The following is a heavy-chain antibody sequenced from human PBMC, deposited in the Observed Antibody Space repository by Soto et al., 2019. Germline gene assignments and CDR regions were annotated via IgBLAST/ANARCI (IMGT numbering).Heavy chain of an antibody. V-gene: IGHV1-18*01. CDR2: VTTFNGKT. CDR3: VKDRYPYFYPPASDH. D-gene: IGHD3-9*01. Sequence: QVRLVQSGAEVKKPGASVKVSCETSGYTFTNFGISWVRQAPGQGLEWMGWVTTFNGKTNYAQKFQGRITVTTDTSPSTVYIELRSLIFDHPAIYYCVKDRYPYFYPPASDHWGQGTLITVSS. CDR1: GYTFTNFG. J-gene: IGHJ4*02.